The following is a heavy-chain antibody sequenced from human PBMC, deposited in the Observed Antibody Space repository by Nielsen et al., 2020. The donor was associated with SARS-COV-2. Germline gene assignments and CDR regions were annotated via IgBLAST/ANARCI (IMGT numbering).Heavy chain of an antibody. CDR1: SYTFSNYG. CDR2: ISVLHGNT. V-gene: IGHV1-18*01. D-gene: IGHD4-17*01. J-gene: IGHJ4*01. Sequence: SVKVSCMASSYTFSNYGISWVRQAPGQGLEWMGWISVLHGNTNYAQNLQGRVTVTTDTSTTTAYMELRNLRSDDTAVYYCARVDPYGDFDYWGQGTLVTVSS. CDR3: ARVDPYGDFDY.